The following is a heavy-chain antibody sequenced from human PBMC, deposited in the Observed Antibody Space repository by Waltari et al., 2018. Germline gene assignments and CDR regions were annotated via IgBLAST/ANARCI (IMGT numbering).Heavy chain of an antibody. Sequence: QVQLVQSGAEVKKPGSSVKVSCKASGGTFSSYAISWVRQAPGQGLEWMGGIIPIVGIANDAQKFQGRVTITADKSTSTAYMELSSLRSEDTAVYYCARGDRIAVAGTGFYYFDYWGQGTLVTVSS. V-gene: IGHV1-69*10. D-gene: IGHD6-19*01. CDR1: GGTFSSYA. CDR3: ARGDRIAVAGTGFYYFDY. J-gene: IGHJ4*02. CDR2: IIPIVGIA.